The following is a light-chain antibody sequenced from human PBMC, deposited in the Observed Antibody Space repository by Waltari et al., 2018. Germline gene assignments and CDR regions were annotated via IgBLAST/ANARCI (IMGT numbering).Light chain of an antibody. CDR2: DVT. CDR3: SSYTGSSTLCV. CDR1: SSDLGGYN. V-gene: IGLV2-14*03. J-gene: IGLJ1*01. Sequence: QSALTQPASVSGSPGQSITISCTGTSSDLGGYNFSWYQQHPGKAPNLVIYDVTNRPSGVSNRFSGSKSGNTASLTISGLQAEDEGDYYCSSYTGSSTLCVFGTGTKVTVL.